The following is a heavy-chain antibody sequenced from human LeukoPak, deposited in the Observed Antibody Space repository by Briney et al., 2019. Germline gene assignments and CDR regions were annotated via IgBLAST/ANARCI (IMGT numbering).Heavy chain of an antibody. CDR1: GGTFSSYA. Sequence: GASVKVSCKASGGTFSSYAISWVRQAPGQGLEWMGGIIPIFGTANYAQKFQGRVTITTDESTSTAYMELSSLRSEDTAVYYCARDQRSWFDPWGQGTLVTVSS. CDR3: ARDQRSWFDP. V-gene: IGHV1-69*05. J-gene: IGHJ5*02. CDR2: IIPIFGTA.